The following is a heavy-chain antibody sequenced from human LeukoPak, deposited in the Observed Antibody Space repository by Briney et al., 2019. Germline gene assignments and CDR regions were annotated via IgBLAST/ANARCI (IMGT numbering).Heavy chain of an antibody. CDR1: GFTFSSYA. Sequence: PGGSLRLSCAASGFTFSSYAMTWVRQVPGKGLEWVSGTSASGGTTYYADSVKGRFTISRDNAKNSLYLQMNSLRAEDTAVYYCAREMSGTYSRAYFDLWGRGTLVTVSS. CDR3: AREMSGTYSRAYFDL. V-gene: IGHV3-23*01. J-gene: IGHJ2*01. CDR2: TSASGGTT. D-gene: IGHD1-26*01.